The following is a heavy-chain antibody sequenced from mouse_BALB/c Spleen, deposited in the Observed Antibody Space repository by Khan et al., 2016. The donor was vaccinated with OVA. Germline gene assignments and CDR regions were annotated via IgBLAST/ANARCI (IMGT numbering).Heavy chain of an antibody. V-gene: IGHV1S132*01. CDR3: ARGGDSGEAWFAY. J-gene: IGHJ3*01. CDR1: GYIFTSYW. Sequence: QVQLQQSGAELVRPGASVKLSCKTFGYIFTSYWIHWVKQRSGQGLEWIARIYPGTGSSYYNEKFRGKATLTADKSSSTAFMQLSSLKSEDSAVYFGARGGDSGEAWFAYWGQGTLVTVSA. CDR2: IYPGTGSS.